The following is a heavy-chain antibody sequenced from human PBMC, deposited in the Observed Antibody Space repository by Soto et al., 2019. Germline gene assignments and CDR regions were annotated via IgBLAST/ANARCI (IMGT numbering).Heavy chain of an antibody. J-gene: IGHJ6*03. CDR2: ISGSGGST. V-gene: IGHV3-23*01. D-gene: IGHD3-10*01. CDR3: AKFGDYYGSGRVDYYMDV. CDR1: GFTFSSYA. Sequence: GGSLRLSCAASGFTFSSYAMSWVRQAPGKGLEWVSAISGSGGSTYYADSVKGRFTISRDNSKNTLYLQMNSLRAEDTAVYYCAKFGDYYGSGRVDYYMDVWGKGTTVTVSS.